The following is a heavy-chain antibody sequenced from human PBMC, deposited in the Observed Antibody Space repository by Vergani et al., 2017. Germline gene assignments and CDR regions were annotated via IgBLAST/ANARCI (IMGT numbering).Heavy chain of an antibody. V-gene: IGHV3-33*08. CDR3: ARSPAFYGARYGMDV. J-gene: IGHJ6*02. Sequence: QVQLVESGGGVVQPGRSLRLSCETSGLMFNNYGMHWVRQAPGKGLEWVAVISSDGSNKHYADSVKGRFTISRDNAKNSLYLQMNSLRAEDTAVYYCARSPAFYGARYGMDVWGQGTTVTVSS. CDR2: ISSDGSNK. D-gene: IGHD2/OR15-2a*01. CDR1: GLMFNNYG.